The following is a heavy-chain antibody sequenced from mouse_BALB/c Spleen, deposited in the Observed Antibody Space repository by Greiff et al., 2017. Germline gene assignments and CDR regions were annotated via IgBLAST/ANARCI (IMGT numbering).Heavy chain of an antibody. CDR3: ARAGGYYAMDY. CDR1: GYSITSGYY. V-gene: IGHV3-6*02. Sequence: EVQLVESGPGLVKPSQSLSLTCSVTGYSITSGYYWNWIRQFPGNKLEWMGYISYDGSNNYNPSLKNRISITRDTSKNQFFLKLNSVTTEDTATYYCARAGGYYAMDYWGQGTSVTVSS. J-gene: IGHJ4*01. CDR2: ISYDGSN.